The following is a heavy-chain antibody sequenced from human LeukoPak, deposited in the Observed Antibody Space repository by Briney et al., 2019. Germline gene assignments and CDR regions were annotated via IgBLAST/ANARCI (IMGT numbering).Heavy chain of an antibody. D-gene: IGHD3-22*01. CDR3: ARHYSSGYFLDAFDI. V-gene: IGHV5-51*01. J-gene: IGHJ3*02. Sequence: GESLKISCKGSGYSFTSYWIGWVRQMPGKGLEWMGIIYPGDSDTRYSPSFQGQVTISADKSISTAYLQWSSLKASDTAMYYCARHYSSGYFLDAFDIWGQGTMVTVS. CDR2: IYPGDSDT. CDR1: GYSFTSYW.